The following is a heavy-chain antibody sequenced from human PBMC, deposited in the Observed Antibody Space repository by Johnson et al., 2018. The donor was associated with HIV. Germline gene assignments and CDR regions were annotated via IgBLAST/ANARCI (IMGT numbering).Heavy chain of an antibody. CDR2: IRYDGTNN. D-gene: IGHD2-2*01. CDR3: ARGIQPDAFDI. Sequence: QVQLVESGGGMVQPGRSLRLSCAASGFTFSNYALHWVRQAPGKGLEWVAFIRYDGTNNYYADSVKGRFTISRDNSKNTLYVQMNSLRAEDTAVYYCARGIQPDAFDIWGQGTMVTVSS. J-gene: IGHJ3*02. CDR1: GFTFSNYA. V-gene: IGHV3-30*02.